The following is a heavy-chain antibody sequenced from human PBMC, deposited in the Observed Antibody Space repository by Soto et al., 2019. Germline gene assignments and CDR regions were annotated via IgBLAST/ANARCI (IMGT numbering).Heavy chain of an antibody. V-gene: IGHV1-46*01. CDR1: GYTFTSYY. J-gene: IGHJ5*02. CDR2: INPSGGST. CDR3: ARAEDIVLMVYAGVFDP. D-gene: IGHD2-8*01. Sequence: QVQLVQSGAEVKKPGASVKVSCKASGYTFTSYYMHWVRQAPGQGLEWMGIINPSGGSTSYAQNFQGRVTMTRDTSTSTVYMELSSLRSEDTAVYYCARAEDIVLMVYAGVFDPWGQGTLVTVSS.